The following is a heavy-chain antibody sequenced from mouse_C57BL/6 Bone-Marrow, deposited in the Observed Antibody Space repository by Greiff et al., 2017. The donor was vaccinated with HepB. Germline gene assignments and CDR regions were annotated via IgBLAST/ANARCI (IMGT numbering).Heavy chain of an antibody. D-gene: IGHD4-1*01. V-gene: IGHV5-17*01. Sequence: VQLQESGGGLVKPGGSLKLSCAASGFTFSDYGMHWVRQAPEKGLEWVAYISSGSSTIYYADTVKGRFTISRDNAKNTLFLQMTSLRSEDTAMYYCATNWDVDYWGQGTTLTVSS. CDR3: ATNWDVDY. CDR1: GFTFSDYG. CDR2: ISSGSSTI. J-gene: IGHJ2*01.